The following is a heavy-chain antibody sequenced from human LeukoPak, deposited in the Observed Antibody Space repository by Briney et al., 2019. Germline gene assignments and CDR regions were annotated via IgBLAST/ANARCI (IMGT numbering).Heavy chain of an antibody. CDR1: GYSLSELS. Sequence: GASVKVSCKVSGYSLSELSTHWVRQAPGQGLEWMGGFDPGGDETIYAQKFQGRVTMTEDTSTDTAYLELSSLRSEDTAVYFCATEKDLLLDSWGQGTPVIVSS. CDR2: FDPGGDET. D-gene: IGHD1-26*01. V-gene: IGHV1-24*01. CDR3: ATEKDLLLDS. J-gene: IGHJ5*01.